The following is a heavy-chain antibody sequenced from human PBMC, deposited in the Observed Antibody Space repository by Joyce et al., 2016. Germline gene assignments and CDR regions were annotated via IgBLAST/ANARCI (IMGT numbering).Heavy chain of an antibody. V-gene: IGHV1-18*04. D-gene: IGHD3-22*01. CDR3: ARGGWYDSYHRFDP. Sequence: QVLLVQSGAEVTKPGASVKVSCKASGYIFTSYGISWVRQAPGQGLGWMGWIRAYNGNTNYAQKLQGRVTMTTDTSTSTAYMELRSLRSDDTAVYYCARGGWYDSYHRFDPWGQGTLVTVSS. CDR2: IRAYNGNT. J-gene: IGHJ5*02. CDR1: GYIFTSYG.